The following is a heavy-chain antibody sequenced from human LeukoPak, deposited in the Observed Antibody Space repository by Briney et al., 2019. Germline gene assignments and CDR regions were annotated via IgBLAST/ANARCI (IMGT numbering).Heavy chain of an antibody. CDR2: IKQDGSEK. D-gene: IGHD4-23*01. V-gene: IGHV3-7*01. CDR1: GFTFSSHW. J-gene: IGHJ4*02. Sequence: GGSLRLSCAASGFTFSSHWMSWVRQAPGKGLEWVANIKQDGSEKYYVDSVKGRFTISRDNAKNSLYLQVNSLRVEDTAVYYCARDGGDPDYGGSYFDHWGQGTLVTVSS. CDR3: ARDGGDPDYGGSYFDH.